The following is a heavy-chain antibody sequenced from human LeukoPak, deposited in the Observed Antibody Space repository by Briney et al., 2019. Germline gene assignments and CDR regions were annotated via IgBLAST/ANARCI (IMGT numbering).Heavy chain of an antibody. Sequence: GGSLRLSCAASGFTFSSYSMNWVRQAPGKGLEWVSSISSSSSYIYYADSVKGRFTISRDNAKNSLYLQMNSLRAEDTAVYYCARVSRGRGSYSFDYWGQGTLVTVSS. CDR2: ISSSSSYI. CDR1: GFTFSSYS. J-gene: IGHJ4*02. V-gene: IGHV3-21*01. D-gene: IGHD1-26*01. CDR3: ARVSRGRGSYSFDY.